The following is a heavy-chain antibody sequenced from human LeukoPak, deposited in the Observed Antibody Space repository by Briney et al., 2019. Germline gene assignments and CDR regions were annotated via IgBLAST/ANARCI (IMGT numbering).Heavy chain of an antibody. D-gene: IGHD5-18*01. J-gene: IGHJ6*02. CDR1: GFTFSSYA. CDR3: AKEGGAGYGYGMDV. V-gene: IGHV3-23*01. CDR2: IGGNT. Sequence: GGSLRLSCAASGFTFSSYAMTWVRQAPGKGLEWVSSIGGNTYYTDSVKGRFTISRDNSKNTLYLQMDSLRAGNTALYYCAKEGGAGYGYGMDVWGQGTTVTVSS.